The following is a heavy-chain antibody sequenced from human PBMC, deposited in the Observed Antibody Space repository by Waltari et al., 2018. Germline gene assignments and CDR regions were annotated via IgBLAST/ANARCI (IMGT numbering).Heavy chain of an antibody. D-gene: IGHD2-15*01. J-gene: IGHJ4*02. V-gene: IGHV4-4*02. Sequence: QLQLQQSGPGLVKPSESLPLTCAGSGDSMGSRDFWGWVRQSPGKGLEWIGQVHRSGRTNYNPSLASRVTMSIDTSNNQFSLKVPSATAADTAKYYCARDRGSGLYLDSWGQGILVTVSP. CDR1: GDSMGSRDF. CDR2: VHRSGRT. CDR3: ARDRGSGLYLDS.